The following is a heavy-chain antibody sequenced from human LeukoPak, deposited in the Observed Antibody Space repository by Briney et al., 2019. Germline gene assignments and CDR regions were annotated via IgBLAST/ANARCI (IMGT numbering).Heavy chain of an antibody. V-gene: IGHV6-1*01. J-gene: IGHJ3*02. CDR1: GDSVSSNSAT. CDR2: TYYRSKYYN. D-gene: IGHD3-10*01. Sequence: SQTLSLTGAISGDSVSSNSATWNWIRQSPSRGLEWLGRTYYRSKYYNDYAVSVKSRITINPDTSKDQFSLQLNSVTPDDTAVYYCARGYYGSGLRGFDIWGQGTMVTVSS. CDR3: ARGYYGSGLRGFDI.